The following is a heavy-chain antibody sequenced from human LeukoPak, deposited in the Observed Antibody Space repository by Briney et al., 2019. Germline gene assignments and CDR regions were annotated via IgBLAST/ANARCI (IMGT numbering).Heavy chain of an antibody. J-gene: IGHJ4*02. V-gene: IGHV4-31*03. Sequence: KASQTLSLTCTVSGGSISSGGYYWSWIRQHPGKGLEWIGYIYYSGSTYYNPSLKSRVTISVDMSKNQFSLKLSSVTAADTAVYYCARDRINGALDYWGQGTLVTVSS. D-gene: IGHD2-8*01. CDR1: GGSISSGGYY. CDR2: IYYSGST. CDR3: ARDRINGALDY.